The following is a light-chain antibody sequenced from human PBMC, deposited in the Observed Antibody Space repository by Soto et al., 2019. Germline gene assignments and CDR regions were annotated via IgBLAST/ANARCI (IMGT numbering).Light chain of an antibody. J-gene: IGLJ1*01. CDR2: EVT. CDR1: SSDIGAYNY. CDR3: SSHGGADNFYV. V-gene: IGLV2-8*01. Sequence: QSLLTQPPSASGSPGQSVTISCTGTSSDIGAYNYVSWYQQHPGKVPKLIIHEVTQRPSGVPDRFSASKSGNTASLTVSGLQAEDEADYYCSSHGGADNFYVFGTGTKVTVL.